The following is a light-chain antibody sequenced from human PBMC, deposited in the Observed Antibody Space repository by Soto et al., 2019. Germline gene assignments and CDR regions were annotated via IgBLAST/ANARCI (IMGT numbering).Light chain of an antibody. CDR1: QSLLHSNGYNY. J-gene: IGKJ4*01. CDR2: LGS. Sequence: DIVMTQSPLSLPVTPGEPASISCRSSQSLLHSNGYNYLDWYLQKPGQSPQLLLYLGSNRASGVLDRWRVSVSGTDFTLKIRRVEAEDVGGYYCMLALLTPSDFGVPTQVEVE. V-gene: IGKV2-28*01. CDR3: MLALLTPSD.